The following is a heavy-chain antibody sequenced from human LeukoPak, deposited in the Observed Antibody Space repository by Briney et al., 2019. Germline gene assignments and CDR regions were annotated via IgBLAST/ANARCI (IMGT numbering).Heavy chain of an antibody. D-gene: IGHD3-22*01. CDR2: INWNGGRT. J-gene: IGHJ4*02. CDR3: ARNFGGGDSSGPYY. CDR1: GFTFNDYG. Sequence: GGSLRLSCAASGFTFNDYGTSWVRQAPGKGLEWVSGINWNGGRTGYADSMKGRFIISRDNAKNSLYLQVNSLRAEDTALYYCARNFGGGDSSGPYYWGQGTLVTVSS. V-gene: IGHV3-20*04.